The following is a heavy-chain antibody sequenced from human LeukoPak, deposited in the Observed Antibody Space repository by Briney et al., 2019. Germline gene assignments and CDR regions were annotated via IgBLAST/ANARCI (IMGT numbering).Heavy chain of an antibody. CDR3: AREGSSGWYVVY. Sequence: ASVKVSCKASGYIFTGYYIHGVRQAPGQGLEWMGWINPNSGGTNYAQKFQGRVTMTRDTSISTAYMELSRLRSDDTAVYYCAREGSSGWYVVYWGQGTLVTVSS. J-gene: IGHJ4*02. V-gene: IGHV1-2*02. CDR2: INPNSGGT. D-gene: IGHD6-19*01. CDR1: GYIFTGYY.